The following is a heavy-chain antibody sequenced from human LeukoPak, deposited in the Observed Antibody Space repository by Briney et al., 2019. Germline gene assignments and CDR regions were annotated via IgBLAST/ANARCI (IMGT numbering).Heavy chain of an antibody. V-gene: IGHV5-51*01. CDR1: GYSFTSYW. CDR3: ARRSGTGGRVGAPFDY. Sequence: GESLKISCKGSGYSFTSYWIGWVRQMPGKGLEWMGIIYPGDSDTRYSPSFQGQVTISADKSISTAYLQWSSLKASDTAMHYCARRSGTGGRVGAPFDYWGQGTLVTVSS. J-gene: IGHJ4*02. D-gene: IGHD1-26*01. CDR2: IYPGDSDT.